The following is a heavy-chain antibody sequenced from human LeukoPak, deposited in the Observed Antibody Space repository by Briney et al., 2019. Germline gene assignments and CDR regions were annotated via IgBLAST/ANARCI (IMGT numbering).Heavy chain of an antibody. Sequence: GGSLRLSCAASGFTFSSYWMSWVRQAPGKGLEWVANIKQDGSEKYYVDSVKGRFTISRENAKNSLYLQMNSLRAEDTAVYYCARVREGYSYGFADYWGQGTLVTVSS. CDR3: ARVREGYSYGFADY. CDR2: IKQDGSEK. J-gene: IGHJ4*02. D-gene: IGHD5-18*01. CDR1: GFTFSSYW. V-gene: IGHV3-7*01.